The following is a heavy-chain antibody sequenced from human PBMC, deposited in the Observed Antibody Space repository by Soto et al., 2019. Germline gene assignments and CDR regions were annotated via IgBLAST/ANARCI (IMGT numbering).Heavy chain of an antibody. D-gene: IGHD3-22*01. V-gene: IGHV1-3*01. CDR2: TNAGNGYT. J-gene: IGHJ3*02. Sequence: ASVKASCKVFGSTLPSLAVHWVRQAPGQRLEWMGWTNAGNGYTKYSQKFQGRVTITRDASASTAYMELSSLRSEDTAVYYCARVVYDDISGYFLDALDIWG. CDR1: GSTLPSLA. CDR3: ARVVYDDISGYFLDALDI.